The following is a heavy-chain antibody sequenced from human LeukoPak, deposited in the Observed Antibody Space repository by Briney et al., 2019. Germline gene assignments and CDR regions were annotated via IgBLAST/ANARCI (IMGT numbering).Heavy chain of an antibody. Sequence: PSGTLSLTCAVYVGFFSGYYWSWIRQPPGKGLEWIGEINHSGSTNYNPSLKSRVTISVDTSKNQFSLKLSSVTAADTAVYYCARGLRYSSGWYGYWGQGTLVTVSS. CDR1: VGFFSGYY. V-gene: IGHV4-34*01. CDR3: ARGLRYSSGWYGY. D-gene: IGHD6-19*01. CDR2: INHSGST. J-gene: IGHJ4*02.